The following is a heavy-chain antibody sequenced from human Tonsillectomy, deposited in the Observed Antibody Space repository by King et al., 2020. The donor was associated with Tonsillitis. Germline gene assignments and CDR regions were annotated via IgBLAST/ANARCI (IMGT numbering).Heavy chain of an antibody. Sequence: VQLVDSGGGLVKPGGSLRLSCAASGFTFSDYYMSWIRQAPGKGLEWISYISSGSSYTNYADSVKGRFTISRDNAKNSLYLQMNSLSAEDTAVYFCARGDYGDYAPRYYWGQGTLVTVAS. CDR1: GFTFSDYY. D-gene: IGHD4-17*01. J-gene: IGHJ4*02. CDR3: ARGDYGDYAPRYY. CDR2: ISSGSSYT. V-gene: IGHV3-11*06.